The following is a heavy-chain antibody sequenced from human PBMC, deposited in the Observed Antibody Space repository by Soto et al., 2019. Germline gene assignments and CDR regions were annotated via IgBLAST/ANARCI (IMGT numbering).Heavy chain of an antibody. J-gene: IGHJ3*02. CDR2: INPSGGST. CDR1: GYPFTSYY. CDR3: ARGGRGSYYDSSGYDYGRYDDFDI. Sequence: VACLQVSCTSSGYPFTSYYMHWVRQAPGRGLGWMGIINPSGGSTTYAQKFQGRVTMTRDTSTSTVYMELSSLSSEDTAVYYCARGGRGSYYDSSGYDYGRYDDFDIWGQ. D-gene: IGHD3-22*01. V-gene: IGHV1-46*01.